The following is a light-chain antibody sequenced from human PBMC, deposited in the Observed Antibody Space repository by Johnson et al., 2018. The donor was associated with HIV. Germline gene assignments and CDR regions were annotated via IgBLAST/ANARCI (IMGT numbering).Light chain of an antibody. CDR2: ENN. J-gene: IGLJ1*01. CDR1: SSNIGNNY. CDR3: GTWDSSLGAYV. Sequence: QSVLTQPPSVSAAPGQRVTISCSGSSSNIGNNYVSWYQQLPGTAPKLLIYENNKRPSGIPDRFSGSKSGTSATLGITGLQTGDEADYYCGTWDSSLGAYVCGTGPKVTVL. V-gene: IGLV1-51*02.